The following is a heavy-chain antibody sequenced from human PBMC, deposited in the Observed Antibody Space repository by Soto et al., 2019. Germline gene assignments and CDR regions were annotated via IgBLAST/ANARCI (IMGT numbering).Heavy chain of an antibody. V-gene: IGHV3-9*01. CDR3: AKDKSTGEYSYYRYMDV. Sequence: EVQLVESGGGLVQPDRPLRLSCEASGFNFESYAMHWVRQVPGKGLEWVSAISRNSGQLDYADSVRGRFTISRDNGKNSLYLEMNSLRPDDTALYFCAKDKSTGEYSYYRYMDVWGRGTTVIVSS. CDR1: GFNFESYA. D-gene: IGHD4-17*01. CDR2: ISRNSGQL. J-gene: IGHJ6*03.